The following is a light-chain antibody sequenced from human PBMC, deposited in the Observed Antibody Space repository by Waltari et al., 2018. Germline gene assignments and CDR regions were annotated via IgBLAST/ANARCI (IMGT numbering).Light chain of an antibody. Sequence: SSELSQDPAVSVALGQTVRITCQGDSLRNYYASWYQQKPGQAPVVVIYGKNNRPSGIPDRFSGSSSGDTASLTITGAQAEDEADYYCNSRNISIHHVVFGGGTKLTVL. V-gene: IGLV3-19*01. J-gene: IGLJ2*01. CDR3: NSRNISIHHVV. CDR1: SLRNYY. CDR2: GKN.